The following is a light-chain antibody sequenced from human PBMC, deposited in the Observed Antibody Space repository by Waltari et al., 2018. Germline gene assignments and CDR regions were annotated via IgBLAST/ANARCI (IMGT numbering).Light chain of an antibody. J-gene: IGKJ1*01. V-gene: IGKV4-1*01. CDR1: QSVLYSSNNKNY. CDR2: WAS. Sequence: DIVMTQSPDSLAVSLGERATINCTPSQSVLYSSNNKNYLAWYQQKPGQPPKLLIYWASTRESGVPDRFSGSGSGTDFTLTISSLQAEDVAVYYCQQYYSTPPTFGQGTKVEIK. CDR3: QQYYSTPPT.